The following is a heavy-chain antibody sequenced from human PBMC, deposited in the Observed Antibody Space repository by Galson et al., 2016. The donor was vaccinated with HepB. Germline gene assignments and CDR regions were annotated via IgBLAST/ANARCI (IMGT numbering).Heavy chain of an antibody. D-gene: IGHD2-2*02. J-gene: IGHJ4*01. CDR2: IYHSGRT. V-gene: IGHV4-59*01. Sequence: SETLSLTCSVSGGSINSNFWSWIRQPPGKGLEWIGYIYHSGRTDYNPSLKSRATISVGTSRNHFSLKLTSVTTADTAMYYCTRDRGSYSTDWGQGILVTVSS. CDR1: GGSINSNF. CDR3: TRDRGSYSTD.